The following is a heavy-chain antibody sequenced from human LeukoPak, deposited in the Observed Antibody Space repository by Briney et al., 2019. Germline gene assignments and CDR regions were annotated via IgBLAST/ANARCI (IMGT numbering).Heavy chain of an antibody. CDR2: IQYDGSIK. CDR1: RFTFSSYS. V-gene: IGHV3-30*02. D-gene: IGHD6-19*01. Sequence: GGSLRLSCAGSRFTFSSYSMHWVRQAPGKGLEWLAFIQYDGSIKLYADSVKGRFTISRDNSKNTLCLQMNSLRVEDTALYSCAKVLHVIAVPPTKYYFHYWGQGTLVTVSS. J-gene: IGHJ4*02. CDR3: AKVLHVIAVPPTKYYFHY.